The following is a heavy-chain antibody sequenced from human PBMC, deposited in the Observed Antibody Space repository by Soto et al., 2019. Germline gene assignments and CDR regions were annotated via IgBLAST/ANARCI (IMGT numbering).Heavy chain of an antibody. Sequence: EVKVVESGGGLVQPGGSLRLSCAASGFTFSDNWMHWVRQPPGKGPVWVSRISGDASSTSYADSVKGRFTISRDSAKNTVYLQMASLRVEDTAVYYCTRGVTRTTYWGLFDSWGQGTLVTVSS. J-gene: IGHJ4*02. D-gene: IGHD4-17*01. CDR2: ISGDASST. CDR1: GFTFSDNW. V-gene: IGHV3-74*01. CDR3: TRGVTRTTYWGLFDS.